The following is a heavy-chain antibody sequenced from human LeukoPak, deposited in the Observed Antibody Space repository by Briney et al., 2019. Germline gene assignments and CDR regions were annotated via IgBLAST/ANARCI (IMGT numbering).Heavy chain of an antibody. Sequence: GGSLRLSCAASGFTFSSYGMHWVRQAPGKGLEWVAFIRYDGSNKYYADSVKGRFTISRDNSKNTLYLQMNSLRAEDTAVYYCAKDSYSSSWYVSDPRFDYWSQGTLVTVSS. CDR2: IRYDGSNK. V-gene: IGHV3-30*02. CDR1: GFTFSSYG. J-gene: IGHJ4*02. CDR3: AKDSYSSSWYVSDPRFDY. D-gene: IGHD6-13*01.